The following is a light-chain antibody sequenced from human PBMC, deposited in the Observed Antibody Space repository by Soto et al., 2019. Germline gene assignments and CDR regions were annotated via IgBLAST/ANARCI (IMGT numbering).Light chain of an antibody. J-gene: IGKJ1*01. V-gene: IGKV3-20*01. CDR1: QSVDSSF. Sequence: EIVLTQSPGFLSLSPGERATLSCRASQSVDSSFFAWYQQKPGQAPRLLIYGASKRATGIPDRFSGSGSGTAFTITISRLEPEDFAVYYCQQYVSSVTFGQGTKVEIK. CDR3: QQYVSSVT. CDR2: GAS.